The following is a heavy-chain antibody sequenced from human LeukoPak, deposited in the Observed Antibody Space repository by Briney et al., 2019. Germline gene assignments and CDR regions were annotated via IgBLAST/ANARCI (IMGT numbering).Heavy chain of an antibody. J-gene: IGHJ4*02. CDR1: GGSISSYY. CDR3: ARRGGATSPFGY. V-gene: IGHV4-59*08. CDR2: IYYTGNT. Sequence: SGTLSLTCAASGGSISSYYWSWIRQPPGKGLEWIGYIYYTGNTNYNPSLKSRVTIIVGTSNNQLLLHQSSVTAADTAIFYCARRGGATSPFGYWGQGTLVTVSS. D-gene: IGHD1-26*01.